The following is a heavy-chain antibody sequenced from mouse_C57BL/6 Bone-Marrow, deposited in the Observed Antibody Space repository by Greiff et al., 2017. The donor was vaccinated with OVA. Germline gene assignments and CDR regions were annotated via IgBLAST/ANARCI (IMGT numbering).Heavy chain of an antibody. Sequence: VQLQQSGAEIVRPGASVKLSCTASGFNIKDDYMHWVKQRPEQGLEWIGWIDPENGDTEYASKFQGKATITADTSSNTAYLQLSSLTSEDTAVYYCTTSPYDGYYVWFAYWGQGTLVTVSA. J-gene: IGHJ3*01. CDR3: TTSPYDGYYVWFAY. CDR2: IDPENGDT. V-gene: IGHV14-4*01. D-gene: IGHD2-3*01. CDR1: GFNIKDDY.